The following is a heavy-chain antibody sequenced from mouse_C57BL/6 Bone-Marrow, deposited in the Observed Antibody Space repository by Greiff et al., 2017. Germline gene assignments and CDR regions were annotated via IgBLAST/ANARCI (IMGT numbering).Heavy chain of an antibody. CDR3: ARGVDY. Sequence: QVHVKQSGAELAKPGASVKLSCKASGYTFTSYWMHWVKQRPGQGLEWIGDINPNSGYTKYNQKFKDKATLTADKSSSTASMQLSSLTYEDSTVYYCARGVDYWGQGTTLTVSS. J-gene: IGHJ2*01. CDR1: GYTFTSYW. V-gene: IGHV1-7*01. CDR2: INPNSGYT.